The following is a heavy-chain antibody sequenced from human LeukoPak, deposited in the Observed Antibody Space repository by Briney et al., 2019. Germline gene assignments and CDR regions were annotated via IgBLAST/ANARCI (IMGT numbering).Heavy chain of an antibody. Sequence: GASVKVSCKASGYTFTSYYMHWVRQAPGQGLEWMGIINPSGGSTSYAQKFQGRVTITADESTSTAYMELSSLRSEDTAVYYCARTRVAANSKFDYWGQGTLVTVSS. CDR2: INPSGGST. J-gene: IGHJ4*02. D-gene: IGHD2-15*01. CDR1: GYTFTSYY. CDR3: ARTRVAANSKFDY. V-gene: IGHV1-46*01.